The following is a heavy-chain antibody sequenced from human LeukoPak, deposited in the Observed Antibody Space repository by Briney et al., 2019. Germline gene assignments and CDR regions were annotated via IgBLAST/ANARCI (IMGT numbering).Heavy chain of an antibody. V-gene: IGHV3-74*01. J-gene: IGHJ4*02. CDR3: ARDQWRYYDSSAVGGLDY. D-gene: IGHD3-22*01. CDR1: GFTFSSYW. CDR2: INSDGSST. Sequence: PGGSLRPSCAASGFTFSSYWMHWVRQAPGKGLVWVSRINSDGSSTSYADSVKGRFTISRDNAKNTLYLQMNSLRAEDTAVYYCARDQWRYYDSSAVGGLDYWGQGTLVTVSS.